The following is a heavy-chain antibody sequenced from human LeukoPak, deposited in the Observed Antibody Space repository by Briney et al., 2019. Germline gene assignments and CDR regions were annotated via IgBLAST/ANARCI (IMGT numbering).Heavy chain of an antibody. V-gene: IGHV4-59*12. D-gene: IGHD5-12*01. CDR2: VFFTGNT. Sequence: PSETLSLTCTVSGGSMSGAYWSWIRQPPGKGLEWIGYVFFTGNTNYNPSLGSRLTISVDTSKSQFSLKLSSVTAADTAVYYCPRFDSGYDSIDYWGQGTLVTVSS. CDR3: PRFDSGYDSIDY. CDR1: GGSMSGAY. J-gene: IGHJ4*02.